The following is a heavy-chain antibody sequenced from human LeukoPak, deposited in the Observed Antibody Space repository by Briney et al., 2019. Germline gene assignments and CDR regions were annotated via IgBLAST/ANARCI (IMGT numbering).Heavy chain of an antibody. CDR2: IWYDGSNK. CDR1: GFTFSDNW. D-gene: IGHD3-22*01. CDR3: AREDTSYDSNWFDP. V-gene: IGHV3-33*08. Sequence: TGGSLRLSCAASGFTFSDNWMTWVRQAPGKGLEWVAVIWYDGSNKYYADSVKGRFTISRDNSKNTLYLQMNSLRAEDTAVYYCAREDTSYDSNWFDPWGQGTLVTVSS. J-gene: IGHJ5*02.